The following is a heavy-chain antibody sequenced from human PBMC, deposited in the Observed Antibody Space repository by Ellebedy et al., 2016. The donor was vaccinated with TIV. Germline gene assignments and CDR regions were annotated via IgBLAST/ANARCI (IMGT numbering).Heavy chain of an antibody. J-gene: IGHJ5*02. D-gene: IGHD2-15*01. CDR2: INAGNGNT. V-gene: IGHV1-3*01. CDR1: GYTFTSYA. Sequence: ASVKVSCKASGYTFTSYAMHWVRQAPGQRLEWMGWINAGNGNTKYSQKFQGRVTITRDTSASTAYMELSSLRSEDTAVYYCARAFLLVVAAMDNWFDPWGQGTLVTVPS. CDR3: ARAFLLVVAAMDNWFDP.